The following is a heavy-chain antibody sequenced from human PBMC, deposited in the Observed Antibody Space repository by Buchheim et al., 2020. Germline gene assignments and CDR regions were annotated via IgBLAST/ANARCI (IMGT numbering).Heavy chain of an antibody. CDR1: GFTFSSYG. J-gene: IGHJ4*02. D-gene: IGHD4-17*01. CDR2: ISYDGSNK. CDR3: ASRVTESRKMTTVTP. V-gene: IGHV3-30*03. Sequence: QVQLVESGGGVVQPGRSLRLSCAASGFTFSSYGMHWVRQAPGKGLEWVAVISYDGSNKYYADSVKGRFTISRDNSKNTLYLQMNSLRAEDTAVNYCASRVTESRKMTTVTPWGQGTL.